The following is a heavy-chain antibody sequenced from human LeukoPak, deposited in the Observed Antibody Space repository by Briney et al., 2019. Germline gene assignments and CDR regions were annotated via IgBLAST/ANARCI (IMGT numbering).Heavy chain of an antibody. CDR3: AKKRSPGWGGNSFDY. D-gene: IGHD3-16*01. V-gene: IGHV3-23*01. Sequence: GGSLRLSCAASGFTFSSYAMSWVRQAPGKGLEWVSLLSGGSAVTHFADSVKGRFTISRDNSRNTLYLQMNNLRAEDTAVYYCAKKRSPGWGGNSFDYWGPGTLVTVSS. CDR1: GFTFSSYA. CDR2: LSGGSAVT. J-gene: IGHJ4*02.